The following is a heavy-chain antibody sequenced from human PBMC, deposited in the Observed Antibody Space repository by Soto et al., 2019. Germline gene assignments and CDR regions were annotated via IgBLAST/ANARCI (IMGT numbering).Heavy chain of an antibody. Sequence: ASVKVSCKASGYTFTSYDINWVRQATGQGLEWMGWMNPNSGNTGYAQKFQGRVTMTSNTSISTAYMELSSLRSDDTAVDYCARDLPPDAFDIWGQGKMVTVSS. CDR2: MNPNSGNT. J-gene: IGHJ3*02. V-gene: IGHV1-8*01. CDR3: ARDLPPDAFDI. CDR1: GYTFTSYD.